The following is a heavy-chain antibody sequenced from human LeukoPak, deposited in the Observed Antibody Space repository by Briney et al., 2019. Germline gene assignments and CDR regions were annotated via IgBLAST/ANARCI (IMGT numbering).Heavy chain of an antibody. Sequence: SSETLSLTCAVYGGSFSGYYWSWIRQPPEKGLEWIGEINHSGSTNYNPSLKSRVTISVDTSKNQFSLKVNSVTAADTAVYYCARGDCSSTICYSPMDVWGKGTTVTVSS. CDR2: INHSGST. CDR1: GGSFSGYY. D-gene: IGHD2-2*01. CDR3: ARGDCSSTICYSPMDV. J-gene: IGHJ6*03. V-gene: IGHV4-34*01.